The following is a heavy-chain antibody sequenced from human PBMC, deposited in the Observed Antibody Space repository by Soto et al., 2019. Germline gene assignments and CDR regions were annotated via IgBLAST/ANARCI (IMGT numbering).Heavy chain of an antibody. CDR3: AKWSIAAAGGRDYFDY. CDR2: ISGSGGST. D-gene: IGHD6-13*01. J-gene: IGHJ4*02. CDR1: GFTFSSYA. V-gene: IGHV3-23*01. Sequence: RLSCAASGFTFSSYAMSWVRQAPGKGLEWVSAISGSGGSTYYADSVKGRFTISRDNSKNTLYLQMNSLRAEDTAVYYCAKWSIAAAGGRDYFDYWAQGTLVTVSS.